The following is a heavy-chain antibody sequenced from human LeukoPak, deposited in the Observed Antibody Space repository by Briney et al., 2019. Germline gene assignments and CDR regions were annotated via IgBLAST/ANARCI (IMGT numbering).Heavy chain of an antibody. CDR3: ARGAHDFWSGYYTEYFQH. CDR1: GGSFSGYY. Sequence: SETLSLTCAVYGGSFSGYYWSWIRQPPGTGLEWIGEINHSGSTNYNPSLKSRVTISVDTSKNQFSLKLSSVTAADTAVYYCARGAHDFWSGYYTEYFQHWGQGTLVTVSS. J-gene: IGHJ1*01. V-gene: IGHV4-34*01. D-gene: IGHD3-3*01. CDR2: INHSGST.